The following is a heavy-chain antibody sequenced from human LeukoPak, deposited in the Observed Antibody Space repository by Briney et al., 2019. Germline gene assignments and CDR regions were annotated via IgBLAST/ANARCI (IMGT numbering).Heavy chain of an antibody. CDR3: ARSRWWVGAFDI. J-gene: IGHJ3*02. D-gene: IGHD2-15*01. CDR1: GFTFSSYA. V-gene: IGHV3-21*01. Sequence: PGGFLRLSCGASGFTFSSYAMTWVRQAPGKGLEWVSAISSTGGYTYYTDSVKGRFTISRDNAKNSLYLQMNSLRAEDTAVYYCARSRWWVGAFDIWGQGTMVTVSS. CDR2: ISSTGGYT.